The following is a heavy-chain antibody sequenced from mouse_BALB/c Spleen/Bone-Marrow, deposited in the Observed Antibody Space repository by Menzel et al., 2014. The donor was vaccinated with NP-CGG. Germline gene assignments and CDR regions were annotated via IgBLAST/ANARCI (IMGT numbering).Heavy chain of an antibody. CDR3: ARSPTGTFAY. D-gene: IGHD4-1*01. V-gene: IGHV1-82*01. Sequence: VQVVESGPELVKPGASVKISCKAPGYAFSSSWMNWVMQRPGQGLEWIGRIYPGDESTNYNGKFKGKATLTADKSSSTAYMQLSSLTSVDSAVYFCARSPTGTFAYWGQGTLVTVSA. CDR2: IYPGDEST. CDR1: GYAFSSSW. J-gene: IGHJ3*01.